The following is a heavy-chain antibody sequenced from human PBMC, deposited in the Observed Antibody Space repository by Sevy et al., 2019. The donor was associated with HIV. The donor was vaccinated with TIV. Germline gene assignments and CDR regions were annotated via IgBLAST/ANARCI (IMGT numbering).Heavy chain of an antibody. J-gene: IGHJ4*02. CDR1: GFTFSSYA. Sequence: GGSLRLSCAASGFTFSSYAMSWVRQAPGKGLEWVSAISGSGGSTYYADSVKGRFTISRDNSKNTQYLQMNSLRAEDTAVYYCAKDPVLRFLESSDYFDYWGQGTLVTVS. CDR3: AKDPVLRFLESSDYFDY. V-gene: IGHV3-23*01. D-gene: IGHD3-3*01. CDR2: ISGSGGST.